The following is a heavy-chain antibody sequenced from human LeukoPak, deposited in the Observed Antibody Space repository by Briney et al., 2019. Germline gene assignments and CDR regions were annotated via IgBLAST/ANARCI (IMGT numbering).Heavy chain of an antibody. V-gene: IGHV4-34*01. CDR1: GGSFSGYY. CDR2: INHSGST. D-gene: IGHD3-16*02. CDR3: ARNHVWGSYRQPYYFDY. Sequence: SETLSLTCAVYGGSFSGYYWSWIRQPPGKGLEWIGEINHSGSTNYNPSLKSRVTISVDTSKNQFSLKLSSVTAADTAVYYCARNHVWGSYRQPYYFDYWGQGTLVTVSS. J-gene: IGHJ4*02.